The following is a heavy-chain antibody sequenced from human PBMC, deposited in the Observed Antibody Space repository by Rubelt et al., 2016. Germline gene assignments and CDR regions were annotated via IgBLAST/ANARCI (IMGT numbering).Heavy chain of an antibody. Sequence: QVQLVESGGGVVQPGRSLRLSCAASGFTFSSYGMHWVRQAPGKGLEWVAVIWYDGSNKYYADSVKGRFTISRDNSKNTLYLQMNSLRAEDTAVYYCARGNLTITIFGVVSPDAFDIWGQGTMVTVSS. D-gene: IGHD3-3*01. CDR3: ARGNLTITIFGVVSPDAFDI. J-gene: IGHJ3*02. CDR1: GFTFSSYG. V-gene: IGHV3-33*08. CDR2: IWYDGSNK.